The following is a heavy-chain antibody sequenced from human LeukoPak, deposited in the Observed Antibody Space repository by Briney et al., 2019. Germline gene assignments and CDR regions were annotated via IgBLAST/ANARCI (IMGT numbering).Heavy chain of an antibody. J-gene: IGHJ4*02. CDR3: AREGYYGSGSPPSLYFDY. V-gene: IGHV3-30-3*01. CDR2: TSSDLNVK. Sequence: GGSLRLSCAASGFTFRTYVIHWVRQAPGKGLEWVAVTSSDLNVKLYADSVKGRFTISRDNSRSTLYLQMNSLRPEDTAIYYCAREGYYGSGSPPSLYFDYWGQGTLVTVSS. D-gene: IGHD3-10*01. CDR1: GFTFRTYV.